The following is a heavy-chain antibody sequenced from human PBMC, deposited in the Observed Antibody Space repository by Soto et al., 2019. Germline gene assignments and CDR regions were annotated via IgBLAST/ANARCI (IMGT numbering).Heavy chain of an antibody. V-gene: IGHV3-53*01. Sequence: PGGSLRLSCAASGFTVSSNYMSWVRQAPGKGLEWVSVIHSGGSTYYADSVKGRFTISRDNSKNTVYLQMNSLRAEDTAVYYCAIDYGYGGHLDLHAIRGQRTTVPVSS. CDR3: AIDYGYGGHLDLHAI. D-gene: IGHD4-17*01. CDR1: GFTVSSNY. CDR2: IHSGGST. J-gene: IGHJ6*02.